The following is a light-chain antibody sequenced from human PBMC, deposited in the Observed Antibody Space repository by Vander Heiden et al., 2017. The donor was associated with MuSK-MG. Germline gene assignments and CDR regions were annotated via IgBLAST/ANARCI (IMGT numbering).Light chain of an antibody. J-gene: IGKJ3*01. CDR3: QQYKNWRHGSVT. V-gene: IGKV3-15*01. Sequence: DIVMTQSPATLSVSPGDRATISCRASQSVSSNLAWYQQKPGQAPTLLIYAASTWAIETPDRFSGSGSGKELALTISIRRSEEYAVYYCQQYKNWRHGSVTFGHGTKVDIK. CDR1: QSVSSN. CDR2: AAS.